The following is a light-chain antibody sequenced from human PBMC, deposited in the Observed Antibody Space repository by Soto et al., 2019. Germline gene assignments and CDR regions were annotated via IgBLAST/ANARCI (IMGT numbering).Light chain of an antibody. V-gene: IGKV1-5*01. Sequence: DIQMTQSPSTLSASVGDRVTISCRASQTISSWLAWYQQRPGKAPKLLIYDASSLESGVPSRFSGSGSGTEFTLTISSLQPDDFATYYCQQHNSYPWTVGQGTKVDSK. CDR3: QQHNSYPWT. CDR1: QTISSW. CDR2: DAS. J-gene: IGKJ1*01.